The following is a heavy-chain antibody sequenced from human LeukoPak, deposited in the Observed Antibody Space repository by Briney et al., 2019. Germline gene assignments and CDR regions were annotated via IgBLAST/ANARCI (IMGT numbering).Heavy chain of an antibody. CDR3: ASLWPYQLSAFDI. V-gene: IGHV4-34*01. CDR1: GGSFSGYY. D-gene: IGHD2-2*01. Sequence: KPSETLSLTCAVYGGSFSGYYWSWIRQPPGKGLEWIGEINHSGSTNYNPSLKSRVTISVDTSKNQFSLKLRSVTAADTAVYYCASLWPYQLSAFDIWGQGTLVTVSS. CDR2: INHSGST. J-gene: IGHJ3*02.